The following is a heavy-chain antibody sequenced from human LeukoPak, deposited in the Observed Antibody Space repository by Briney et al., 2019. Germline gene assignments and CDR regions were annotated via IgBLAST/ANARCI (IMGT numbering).Heavy chain of an antibody. V-gene: IGHV3-23*01. CDR3: AKDISQGYTYGFIEQDF. CDR1: GFTFSTYA. D-gene: IGHD5-18*01. J-gene: IGHJ4*02. CDR2: ISGDDGST. Sequence: PTGGSLRLSCAASGFTFSTYAMSWVRQAPGKGLEWVSAISGDDGSTYYADSLKGRFTISRDNSKNTLYLQMNSLRAEDTAVYYCAKDISQGYTYGFIEQDFWGQGTPVTVSS.